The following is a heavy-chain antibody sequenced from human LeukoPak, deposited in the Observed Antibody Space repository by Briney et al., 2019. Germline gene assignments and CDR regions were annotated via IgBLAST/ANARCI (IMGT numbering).Heavy chain of an antibody. CDR3: AKGSYYDSSGSFYFDY. D-gene: IGHD3-22*01. J-gene: IGHJ4*02. CDR2: ISGSGDNT. Sequence: GGSLRLSCVVSGFTFSSYAMSWVRQAPGKGLEWVSGISGSGDNTYYADSVKGRFTISRDNSKNTLYVQMNSLGTEDMAAYYCAKGSYYDSSGSFYFDYWGQGTLVTVSS. CDR1: GFTFSSYA. V-gene: IGHV3-23*01.